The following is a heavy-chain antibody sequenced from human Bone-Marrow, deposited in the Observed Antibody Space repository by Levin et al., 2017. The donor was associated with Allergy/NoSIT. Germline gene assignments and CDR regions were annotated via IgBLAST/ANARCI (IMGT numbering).Heavy chain of an antibody. CDR1: GFTFSSYG. CDR3: AKDGVDTAMVNDPFFDI. J-gene: IGHJ3*02. CDR2: ISYDGSNK. Sequence: GGSLRLSCAASGFTFSSYGMHWVRQAPGKGLEWVAVISYDGSNKYYADSVKGRFTISRDNSKNTLYLQMNSLRAEDTAVYYCAKDGVDTAMVNDPFFDIWGQGTMVTVSS. V-gene: IGHV3-30*18. D-gene: IGHD5-18*01.